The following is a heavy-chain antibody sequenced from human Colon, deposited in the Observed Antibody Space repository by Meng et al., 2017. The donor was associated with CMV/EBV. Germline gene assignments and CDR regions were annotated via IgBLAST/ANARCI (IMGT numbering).Heavy chain of an antibody. CDR2: MDPTTGRT. V-gene: IGHV1-2*02. CDR3: ASHSSYVWGSHH. CDR1: GYSFTGYY. D-gene: IGHD3-16*01. J-gene: IGHJ1*01. Sequence: AEPVRSGAEVRMPGASVKVSCKASGYSFTGYYIHWVRQAPGQGLEWMGWMDPTTGRTDYAQKFQGTVTMTRDTSISTAYLELSRLTSDDTAVYYCASHSSYVWGSHHWGQGTLVTVSS.